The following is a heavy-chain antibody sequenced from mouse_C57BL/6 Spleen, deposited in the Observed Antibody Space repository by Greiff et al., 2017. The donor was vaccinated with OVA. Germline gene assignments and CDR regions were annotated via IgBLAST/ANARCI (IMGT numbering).Heavy chain of an antibody. J-gene: IGHJ3*01. D-gene: IGHD4-1*02. CDR2: IRSKSNNYAT. Sequence: EVKLMESGGGLVQPKGSLKLSCAASGFSFNTYAMNWVRQAPGKGLEWVARIRSKSNNYATYYADSVKDRFTISRDDSESMLYLQMNNLKTEDTAMYYCVRPLQLGRAAWFAYWGQGTLVTVSA. CDR3: VRPLQLGRAAWFAY. CDR1: GFSFNTYA. V-gene: IGHV10-1*01.